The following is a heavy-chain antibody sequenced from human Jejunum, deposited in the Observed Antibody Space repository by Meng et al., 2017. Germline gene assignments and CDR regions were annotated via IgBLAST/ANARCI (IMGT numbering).Heavy chain of an antibody. Sequence: QGHLQEPGPGMVKPYQTLSLTCTVSGGSLRTGAYYWSWIRQHPGKGLEWIGYIYYTGSTFYNPSLKSRVSISLETSKNQFSLKVTSVTAADTAFYYCARLGITETIGGFDPWGQGILVTVSS. CDR2: IYYTGST. CDR3: ARLGITETIGGFDP. D-gene: IGHD1-7*01. J-gene: IGHJ5*02. V-gene: IGHV4-31*03. CDR1: GGSLRTGAYY.